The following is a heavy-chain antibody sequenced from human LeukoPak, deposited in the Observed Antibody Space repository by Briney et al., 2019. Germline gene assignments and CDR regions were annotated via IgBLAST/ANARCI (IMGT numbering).Heavy chain of an antibody. Sequence: GGSLRLSCAASEFLFSSYAMNWVRQAPGKGLEWVSGIGASGSSTYYADSVKGRFTISRDNSKTTLYLQMNSLRAEDTAMYYCARLHYYDILTGYYFDYWGQGTLLTVSS. CDR1: EFLFSSYA. D-gene: IGHD3-9*01. J-gene: IGHJ4*02. CDR3: ARLHYYDILTGYYFDY. V-gene: IGHV3-23*01. CDR2: IGASGSST.